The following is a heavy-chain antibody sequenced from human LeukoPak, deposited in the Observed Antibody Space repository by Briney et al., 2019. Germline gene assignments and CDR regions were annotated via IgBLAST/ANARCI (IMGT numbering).Heavy chain of an antibody. V-gene: IGHV4-59*01. CDR1: GGSISNYY. Sequence: SETLSLTCTVSGGSISNYYWSWIRQPPGKGLEWIGYIYYSGSTNYNPSLRSRVTMSVDTSKNQFSLKLSSVTAADTAVYYCARSHGSGSYYNLNDYWGQGTLVTVSS. CDR2: IYYSGST. CDR3: ARSHGSGSYYNLNDY. D-gene: IGHD3-10*01. J-gene: IGHJ4*02.